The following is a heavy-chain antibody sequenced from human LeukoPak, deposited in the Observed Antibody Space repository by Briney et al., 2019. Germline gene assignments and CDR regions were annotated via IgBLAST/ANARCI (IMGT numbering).Heavy chain of an antibody. CDR3: ARDITMVRGVITGMDY. CDR2: INPNSGGT. J-gene: IGHJ4*02. Sequence: ASVKVSCKASGYTFTGYYMHWVRQAPGQGLEWMGRINPNSGGTNYAQKFQGRVTMTRGTSISTAYMELSRLRSDDTAVYYCARDITMVRGVITGMDYWGQGTLVTVSS. CDR1: GYTFTGYY. V-gene: IGHV1-2*06. D-gene: IGHD3-10*01.